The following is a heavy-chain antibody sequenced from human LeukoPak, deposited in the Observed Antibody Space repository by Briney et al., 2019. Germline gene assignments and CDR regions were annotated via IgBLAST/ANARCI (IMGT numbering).Heavy chain of an antibody. V-gene: IGHV4-4*07. CDR1: GGSISSYY. D-gene: IGHD3-10*01. CDR3: ARSAGGSGSYPPFDY. Sequence: SETLSLTCTVSGGSISSYYWSWIREPAGKGLEWIRRIYPSGSPKYNPSLKSRVTISVDTSKNQFSLKLSSVPAADTAVYYCARSAGGSGSYPPFDYWGQGTLVTVSS. J-gene: IGHJ4*02. CDR2: IYPSGSP.